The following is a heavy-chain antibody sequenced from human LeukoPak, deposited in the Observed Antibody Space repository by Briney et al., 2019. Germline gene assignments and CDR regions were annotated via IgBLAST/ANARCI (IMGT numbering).Heavy chain of an antibody. J-gene: IGHJ3*02. CDR1: GFTFSDYY. CDR3: ASVMVAATFRQLDAFDI. CDR2: ISSSGSTI. Sequence: GGSLRLSCAASGFTFSDYYMSWIRQAPGKGLEWVSYISSSGSTIYYADSVKGRFTISRDNAKNSLYLQMNSLRAEDTAVYYCASVMVAATFRQLDAFDIWGQGTMVTVSS. D-gene: IGHD2-15*01. V-gene: IGHV3-11*01.